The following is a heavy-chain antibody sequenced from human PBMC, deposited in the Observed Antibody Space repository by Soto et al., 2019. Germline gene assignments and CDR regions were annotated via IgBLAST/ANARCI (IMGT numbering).Heavy chain of an antibody. D-gene: IGHD2-21*02. CDR2: IWYDGSNK. CDR1: GFTFSSYG. J-gene: IGHJ6*02. Sequence: GGSLRLSCAASGFTFSSYGMHWVRQAPGKGLEWVAVIWYDGSNKYYVDSVKGRFTISRDNSKNTLYLQLNSLRAEDTAVYYCARDKGVYCGGDCSDGMDVWGQGTTVTVSS. CDR3: ARDKGVYCGGDCSDGMDV. V-gene: IGHV3-33*01.